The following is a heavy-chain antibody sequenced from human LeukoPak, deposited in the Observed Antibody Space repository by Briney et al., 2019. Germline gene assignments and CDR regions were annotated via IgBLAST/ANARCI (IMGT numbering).Heavy chain of an antibody. J-gene: IGHJ6*02. CDR3: ARRAGDPYYYYYYGMDV. CDR1: GGSFSGYY. D-gene: IGHD2-21*02. V-gene: IGHV4-34*01. Sequence: SETLSLTCAVYGGSFSGYYWSWIRQPPGKGLEWIGEINHSGSTNYNPSLKSRVTISVDTSKNQFSLKLSSVTAADTAVYYCARRAGDPYYYYYYGMDVWGHGTTVTVSS. CDR2: INHSGST.